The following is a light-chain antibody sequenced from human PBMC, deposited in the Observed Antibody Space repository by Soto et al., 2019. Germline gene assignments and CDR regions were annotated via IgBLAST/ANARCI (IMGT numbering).Light chain of an antibody. Sequence: QSALTQPASVSGSPGQSITISCTGTSSDVGAYNYVSWYQQHPGKAPKLMIYDVSHRPSGVSNRFSGSKSGNTASLTISGLQADDEADYYCSSYTSSSTPDVFGTGTKLTVL. J-gene: IGLJ1*01. CDR1: SSDVGAYNY. CDR3: SSYTSSSTPDV. V-gene: IGLV2-14*01. CDR2: DVS.